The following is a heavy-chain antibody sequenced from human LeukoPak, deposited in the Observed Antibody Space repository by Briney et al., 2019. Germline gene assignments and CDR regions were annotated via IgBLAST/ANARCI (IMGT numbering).Heavy chain of an antibody. V-gene: IGHV1-69*13. J-gene: IGHJ4*02. CDR1: GGTFSSYA. CDR2: IIPIFGTA. D-gene: IGHD3-22*01. Sequence: SVKVSCKASGGTFSSYAISWVRQAPGQGLEWMGGIIPIFGTANYAQKFQGRFTITADQSTRTAYMELSSLRSEDTAVYYCARDPTPIAYDSSGLPWYDYWGQGTLVTVSS. CDR3: ARDPTPIAYDSSGLPWYDY.